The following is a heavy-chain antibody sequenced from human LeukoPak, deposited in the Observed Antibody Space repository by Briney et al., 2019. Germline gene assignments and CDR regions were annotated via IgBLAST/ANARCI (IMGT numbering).Heavy chain of an antibody. D-gene: IGHD3-3*01. J-gene: IGHJ4*02. CDR1: GFICYDFY. CDR3: ARSIRALRFLETPGYFDY. Sequence: MAGGTLRFYGAAYGFICYDFYMSWICQAPGKELEWVMNINSTGGSMYYADSVKGRFTISRDNTKNSLYLQMNSPRAEDTAVYYRARSIRALRFLETPGYFDYWGQGTLVTVSS. CDR2: INSTGGSM. V-gene: IGHV3-11*01.